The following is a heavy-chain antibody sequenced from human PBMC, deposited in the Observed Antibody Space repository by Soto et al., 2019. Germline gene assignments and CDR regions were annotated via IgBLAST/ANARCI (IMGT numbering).Heavy chain of an antibody. Sequence: GESLKISCAASGFTFSGSAMHWVRQASGKGLEWVGRIRSKANSYATAYAASVKGRFTISRDDSKNTAYLQMNSLKTEDTAVYYCTRQPPMYSGSPWDVWGQGTTVTVSS. V-gene: IGHV3-73*01. J-gene: IGHJ6*02. CDR3: TRQPPMYSGSPWDV. D-gene: IGHD1-26*01. CDR1: GFTFSGSA. CDR2: IRSKANSYAT.